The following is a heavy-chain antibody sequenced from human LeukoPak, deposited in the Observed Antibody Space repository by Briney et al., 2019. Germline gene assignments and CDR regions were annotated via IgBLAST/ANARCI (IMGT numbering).Heavy chain of an antibody. CDR3: ARRFYYYDSSGYYYYFDY. Sequence: SETLSLTCTVSGGSISSYYWSWVRQPPGKGLEWIGYIYYSGSTNYNPSLKSRVTISVDTSKNQFSLKLSSVTAADTAVYYCARRFYYYDSSGYYYYFDYWGQGTLVTVSS. CDR2: IYYSGST. V-gene: IGHV4-59*08. CDR1: GGSISSYY. J-gene: IGHJ4*02. D-gene: IGHD3-22*01.